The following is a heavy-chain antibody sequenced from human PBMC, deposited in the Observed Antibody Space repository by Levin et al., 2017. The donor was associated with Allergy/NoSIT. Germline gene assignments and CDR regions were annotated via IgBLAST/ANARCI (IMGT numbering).Heavy chain of an antibody. CDR3: ARDLVAAMVTGF. CDR2: ISAYNGNT. CDR1: GYTFTNYG. J-gene: IGHJ4*02. V-gene: IGHV1-18*01. D-gene: IGHD5-18*01. Sequence: PLASVKVSCKASGYTFTNYGITWVRQAPGQGLEWMGWISAYNGNTNYAQKFQGRLTMTTDTSTTTAYMELRSLRSDDTAVYYCARDLVAAMVTGFWGQGTLVTVSS.